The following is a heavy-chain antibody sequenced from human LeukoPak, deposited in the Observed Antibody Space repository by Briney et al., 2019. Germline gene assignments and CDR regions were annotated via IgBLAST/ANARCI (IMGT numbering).Heavy chain of an antibody. J-gene: IGHJ4*02. CDR1: GFTFSSYG. CDR2: ISGSGGSI. CDR3: AKDFWSGYYSGYFDY. Sequence: GGSLRLSCAASGFTFSSYGMSWVRQAPGKGLEWVSAISGSGGSIYYADSVKGRFTISRDKSKNTLYLQMNSLRAEDTALYYCAKDFWSGYYSGYFDYWGQGTLVTVSS. V-gene: IGHV3-23*01. D-gene: IGHD3-3*01.